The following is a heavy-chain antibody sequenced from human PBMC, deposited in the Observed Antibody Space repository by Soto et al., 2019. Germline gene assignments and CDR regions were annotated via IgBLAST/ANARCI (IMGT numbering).Heavy chain of an antibody. Sequence: QVQLVQSGAEVKKPGASVKVSCKASGYTFTSYGISWVRQAPGQGLEWMGWISAYNGNTNYAQKLQGRVTMTTDTSTSTAYMERRSRRSDDTAGYYGAIEVHSSGWDDWFDPWGQGTLGTVSS. J-gene: IGHJ5*02. V-gene: IGHV1-18*01. D-gene: IGHD6-19*01. CDR3: AIEVHSSGWDDWFDP. CDR1: GYTFTSYG. CDR2: ISAYNGNT.